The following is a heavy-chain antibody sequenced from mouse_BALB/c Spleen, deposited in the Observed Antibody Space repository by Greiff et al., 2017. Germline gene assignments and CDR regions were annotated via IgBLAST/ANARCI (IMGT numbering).Heavy chain of an antibody. D-gene: IGHD1-1*01. J-gene: IGHJ1*01. CDR1: GYTFTGYW. V-gene: IGHV1S41*01. Sequence: DLVKPGASVKLSCKASGYTFTGYWINWIKQRPGQGLEWIGRIAPGSGSTYYNEMFKGKATLTVDTSSSTAYIQLSSLSSEDSAVYFCARNYYGSSSGYFDVWGAGTTVTVSS. CDR2: IAPGSGST. CDR3: ARNYYGSSSGYFDV.